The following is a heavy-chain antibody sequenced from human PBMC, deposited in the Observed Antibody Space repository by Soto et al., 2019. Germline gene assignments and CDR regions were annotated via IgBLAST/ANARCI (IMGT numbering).Heavy chain of an antibody. V-gene: IGHV4-61*08. CDR3: ARDGGYDVLTGHYILLYYLDN. Sequence: LSLTCTVSADSFRGADYYWSWIRQPLVKGPEWIGYTYYNGDTKYNPALKSRVTMTRDTSTSTVHMELSNLRSEDTAVYFCARDGGYDVLTGHYILLYYLDNWGLGTLVTVSS. D-gene: IGHD3-9*01. J-gene: IGHJ4*02. CDR2: TYYNGDT. CDR1: ADSFRGADYY.